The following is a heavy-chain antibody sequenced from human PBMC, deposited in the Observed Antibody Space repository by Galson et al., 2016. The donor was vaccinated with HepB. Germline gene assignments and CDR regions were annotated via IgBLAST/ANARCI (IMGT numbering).Heavy chain of an antibody. J-gene: IGHJ6*02. D-gene: IGHD3-22*01. V-gene: IGHV3-73*01. CDR3: TTRIPPRGSISSGYSNTNMDV. Sequence: SLRLSCAASGFTFRGSAIHWVRQASGKGLEWVGRIRREANTYATAYAASVKGRFTISRDDSKNMAYLHMNTLKTDDTAGYYCTTRIPPRGSISSGYSNTNMDVWGQGTTVTVSS. CDR1: GFTFRGSA. CDR2: IRREANTYAT.